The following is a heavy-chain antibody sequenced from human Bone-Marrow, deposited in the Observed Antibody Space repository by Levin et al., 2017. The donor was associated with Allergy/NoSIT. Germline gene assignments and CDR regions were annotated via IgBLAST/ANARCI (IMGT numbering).Heavy chain of an antibody. Sequence: GESLKISCAASGFTFSGSAMHWVRQASGKGLEWVGRIRSKANSYATAYAASVKGRFTISRDDSKNTAYLQMNSLKTEDTAVYYCTSLTYYYGSGSPEFDYWGQGTLVTVSS. CDR1: GFTFSGSA. CDR2: IRSKANSYAT. V-gene: IGHV3-73*01. D-gene: IGHD3-10*01. J-gene: IGHJ4*02. CDR3: TSLTYYYGSGSPEFDY.